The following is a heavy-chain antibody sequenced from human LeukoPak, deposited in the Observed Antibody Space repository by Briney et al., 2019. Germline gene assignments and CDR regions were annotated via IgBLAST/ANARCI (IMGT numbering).Heavy chain of an antibody. V-gene: IGHV3-7*01. Sequence: GGSLRLSCAASGFTFTTYWMSWVRQAPGKGLEWVAKINEYGSERFYVDSVKGRFTISRDNAKNSLDLQMNSLRAEDTAVYYCARDRLDLGVVGYGMDVWGQGTTVTVSS. CDR3: ARDRLDLGVVGYGMDV. J-gene: IGHJ6*02. CDR1: GFTFTTYW. D-gene: IGHD3-3*01. CDR2: INEYGSER.